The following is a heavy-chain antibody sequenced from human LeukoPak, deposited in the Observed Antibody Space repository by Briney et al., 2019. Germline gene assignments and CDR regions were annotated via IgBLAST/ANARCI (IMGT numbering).Heavy chain of an antibody. CDR2: IRQDGNEQ. V-gene: IGHV3-7*01. CDR1: GFTFSSYW. D-gene: IGHD6-19*01. Sequence: PGGSLRLSCAASGFTFSSYWMTWVRQAPGKGLEWVANIRQDGNEQYYMGSVKGRFTISRDNAKNSLFLQMNSLRAEDTAVYYCARAPYSGGWYLMYWAQGTLVTVSS. J-gene: IGHJ4*02. CDR3: ARAPYSGGWYLMY.